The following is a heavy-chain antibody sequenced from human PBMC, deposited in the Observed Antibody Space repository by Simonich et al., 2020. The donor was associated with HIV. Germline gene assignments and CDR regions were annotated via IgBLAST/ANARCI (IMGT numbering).Heavy chain of an antibody. CDR3: ARGLAGDAFDI. Sequence: QVQLQQWGAGLLKPSATLSLTCAVYGGSFSGYYWSWIRHPPGKGLEWIGKINNGGGTNYNPSLKSRVTISVDTSKNQFSLKLSSATAADTALYYCARGLAGDAFDIWGQGTMVTVSS. CDR1: GGSFSGYY. J-gene: IGHJ3*02. V-gene: IGHV4-34*01. CDR2: INNGGGT. D-gene: IGHD6-19*01.